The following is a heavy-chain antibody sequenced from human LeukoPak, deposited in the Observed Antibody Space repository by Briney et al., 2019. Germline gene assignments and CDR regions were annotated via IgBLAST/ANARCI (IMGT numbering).Heavy chain of an antibody. Sequence: ASVKVSCKASGYTFTGYYMHWVRQAPGQGLEWMGWINPNSGGTNYAQKFQGRVTMTRDTSISTAYMELSRLRSEDTAVYSCARPTLTIAVAGYYFDYWGQGTLVTVSS. V-gene: IGHV1-2*02. J-gene: IGHJ4*02. CDR1: GYTFTGYY. CDR2: INPNSGGT. D-gene: IGHD6-19*01. CDR3: ARPTLTIAVAGYYFDY.